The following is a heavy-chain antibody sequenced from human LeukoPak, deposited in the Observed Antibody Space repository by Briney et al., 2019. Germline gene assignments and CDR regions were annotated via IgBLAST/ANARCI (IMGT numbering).Heavy chain of an antibody. Sequence: GGSLRLSCAASGFTFSSYEMNWVRQAPGKGLEWGSYISSSGSTIYYADSVKGRFTISRDNAKNSLYLQMNSLRAEDTAVYYCARVLLWFGELDYWGQGTLVTVSS. CDR1: GFTFSSYE. J-gene: IGHJ4*02. CDR2: ISSSGSTI. V-gene: IGHV3-48*03. D-gene: IGHD3-10*01. CDR3: ARVLLWFGELDY.